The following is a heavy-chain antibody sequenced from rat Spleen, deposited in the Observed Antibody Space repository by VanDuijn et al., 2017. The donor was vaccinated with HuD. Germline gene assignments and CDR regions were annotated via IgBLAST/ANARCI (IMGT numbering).Heavy chain of an antibody. J-gene: IGHJ1*01. V-gene: IGHV5-19*01. CDR3: ATEGYGGYSELDWYFDF. D-gene: IGHD1-11*01. CDR2: ISPRGGST. CDR1: GFTLSNYG. Sequence: EVQLVESGGGLVQPGRSLKLSCAASGFTLSNYGMHWIRQAPTKGLEWVASISPRGGSTYYRDSVKGRFTISRDNAKSTLYLQMDSLRSEETDTYYCATEGYGGYSELDWYFDFWGPGTMVTVSS.